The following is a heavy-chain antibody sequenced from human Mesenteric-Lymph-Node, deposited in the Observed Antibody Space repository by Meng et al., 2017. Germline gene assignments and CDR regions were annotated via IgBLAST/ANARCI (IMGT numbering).Heavy chain of an antibody. CDR3: ANLEIAAAGTGWFDP. J-gene: IGHJ5*02. CDR2: ISYSGDNT. Sequence: GESLKISCAASGFTFSNCAMTWVRQAPGKGLEWVSVISYSGDNTFYADSVKGRFTISRDNSKNTLYLQMNSLRAEDTAVYYCANLEIAAAGTGWFDPWGQGTLVTVSS. V-gene: IGHV3-23*01. D-gene: IGHD6-13*01. CDR1: GFTFSNCA.